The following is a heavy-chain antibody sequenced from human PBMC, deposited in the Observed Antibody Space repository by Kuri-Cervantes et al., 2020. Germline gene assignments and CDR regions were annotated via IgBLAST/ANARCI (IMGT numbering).Heavy chain of an antibody. CDR2: ISGGSSYI. J-gene: IGHJ3*02. Sequence: GESLKISCAASGFTFSSYNMNWVRQAPGKGLEWVSSISGGSSYIYSADSVKGRFTISRDNAKNSLYLQMNSLRAEDTAVYYCARDLGGIYYGSGRPNAFDIWGQGTMVTVSS. V-gene: IGHV3-21*01. CDR3: ARDLGGIYYGSGRPNAFDI. D-gene: IGHD3-10*01. CDR1: GFTFSSYN.